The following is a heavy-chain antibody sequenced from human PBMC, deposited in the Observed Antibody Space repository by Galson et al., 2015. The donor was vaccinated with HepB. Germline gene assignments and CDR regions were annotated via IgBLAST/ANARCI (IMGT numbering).Heavy chain of an antibody. CDR3: ATSVRGSGWYYFDY. V-gene: IGHV3-48*02. J-gene: IGHJ4*02. Sequence: SLRLSCAASAFTFTKYPMHWVRQAPGKGLEWLSYITSSSSIIYYADSVKGRFTISRDNAKNSLYLQMNSLRDEDTAVYYCATSVRGSGWYYFDYWGQGTLVTVSS. D-gene: IGHD6-19*01. CDR1: AFTFTKYP. CDR2: ITSSSSII.